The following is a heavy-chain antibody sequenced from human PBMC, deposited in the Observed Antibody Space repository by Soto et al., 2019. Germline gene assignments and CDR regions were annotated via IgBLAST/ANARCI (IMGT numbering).Heavy chain of an antibody. CDR1: GGSISSYY. CDR2: IYYSGST. V-gene: IGHV4-59*08. Sequence: PSETLSLTCTVSGGSISSYYWSWIRQPPGKGLEWIGYIYYSGSTNYNPSLKSRVTISVDTSKNQFSLKLSSVTAADTAVYYCARRRDYGDYRWWFDPWGQGTLVTVSS. D-gene: IGHD4-17*01. J-gene: IGHJ5*02. CDR3: ARRRDYGDYRWWFDP.